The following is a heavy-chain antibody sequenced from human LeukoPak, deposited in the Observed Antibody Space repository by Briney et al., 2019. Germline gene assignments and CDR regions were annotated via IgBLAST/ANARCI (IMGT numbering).Heavy chain of an antibody. V-gene: IGHV3-23*01. CDR1: GFTFSSYA. J-gene: IGHJ4*02. CDR2: ISGSGGST. D-gene: IGHD3-10*01. Sequence: PGGSLRLSCAASGFTFSSYAMSWVRQAPGKGLEWVSAISGSGGSTYYADSVKGRFTISRDNSKNTLYLQMNSLRAEDTAVYYCAKSGALRRGYYGSGSYYKFDYWGQGTLVTVSS. CDR3: AKSGALRRGYYGSGSYYKFDY.